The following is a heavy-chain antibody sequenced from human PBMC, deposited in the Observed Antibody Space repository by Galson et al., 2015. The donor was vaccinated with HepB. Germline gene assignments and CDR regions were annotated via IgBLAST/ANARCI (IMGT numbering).Heavy chain of an antibody. D-gene: IGHD2-2*01. J-gene: IGHJ6*02. CDR2: ISYDGSNK. Sequence: SLRLSCAASGFTFSSSAMHWVRQAPGKGLVWVAVISYDGSNKYYADSVQGRFTISRDNSKNTLYLQMNSLRPEDTALYYCVRGGDIVVLQPNLDVWGRGTTVTVSS. CDR3: VRGGDIVVLQPNLDV. V-gene: IGHV3-30-3*01. CDR1: GFTFSSSA.